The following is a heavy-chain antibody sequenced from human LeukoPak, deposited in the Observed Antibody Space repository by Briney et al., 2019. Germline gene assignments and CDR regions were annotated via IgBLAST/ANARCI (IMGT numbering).Heavy chain of an antibody. Sequence: GSLRLSCAASAFTFSSYAMSWVRQAPGKGLEWVSTISGGGDSTNYADPVKGRFTISRDNSKNTLYLQMNSLRAEDTAVYYCARVSGLEMATLRYWGQGTLVTVSS. V-gene: IGHV3-23*01. D-gene: IGHD5-24*01. CDR2: ISGGGDST. CDR1: AFTFSSYA. CDR3: ARVSGLEMATLRY. J-gene: IGHJ4*02.